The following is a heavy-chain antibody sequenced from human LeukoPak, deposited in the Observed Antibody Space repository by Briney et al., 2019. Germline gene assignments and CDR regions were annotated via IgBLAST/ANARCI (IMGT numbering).Heavy chain of an antibody. J-gene: IGHJ4*02. CDR3: ARDYYDSSGRNGRFDY. Sequence: GGSLRLSCAASGFTFSSYEMNCVRHAPGEGLEWVSYISSSGSTIYYADSVKGRFTISRDNAKNSLYLHVNSLRAEDTAVYYFARDYYDSSGRNGRFDYWGQGTLVTVPS. CDR2: ISSSGSTI. CDR1: GFTFSSYE. V-gene: IGHV3-48*03. D-gene: IGHD3-22*01.